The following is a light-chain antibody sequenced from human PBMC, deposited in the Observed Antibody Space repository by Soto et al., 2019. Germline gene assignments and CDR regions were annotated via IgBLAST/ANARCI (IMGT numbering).Light chain of an antibody. J-gene: IGKJ5*01. CDR1: QDISSW. V-gene: IGKV1-12*01. CDR2: ATS. CDR3: QQANSFPIT. Sequence: EIQMTQSPSSVSASVGDRVTITCRASQDISSWLAWYQQKPGKAPKLLIYATSSLQSGVPSRFSGSGSGTDFTLTISSLQPEDFATYYCQQANSFPITFGQRTRPEIK.